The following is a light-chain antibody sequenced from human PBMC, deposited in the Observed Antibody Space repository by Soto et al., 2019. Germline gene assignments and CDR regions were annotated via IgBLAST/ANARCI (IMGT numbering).Light chain of an antibody. Sequence: GDTVTITCRASRSLNGWLAWYQQKPGKAPRLLIYRVSTLESGVPSRFRGSGSGTEFTLTISSLQFDDSAIYFCQQYYGAWTFGQGTTLEIK. V-gene: IGKV1-5*03. CDR3: QQYYGAWT. CDR1: RSLNGW. J-gene: IGKJ1*01. CDR2: RVS.